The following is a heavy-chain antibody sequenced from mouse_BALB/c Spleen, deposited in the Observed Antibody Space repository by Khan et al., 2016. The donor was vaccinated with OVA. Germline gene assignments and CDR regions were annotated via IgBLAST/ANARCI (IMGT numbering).Heavy chain of an antibody. J-gene: IGHJ3*01. CDR1: GYTFTSYT. CDR3: VRVCAYYRYDGMVTY. D-gene: IGHD2-14*01. Sequence: QVQLKESGAELARPGASVKMSCKASGYTFTSYTIHWIKLRPGQGLEWLGYINPNNGYTNYNQKFKDKATLTADKSSTTVYMQLSSLTYDDSAVYNCVRVCAYYRYDGMVTYWGQGTLVTVSA. V-gene: IGHV1-4*01. CDR2: INPNNGYT.